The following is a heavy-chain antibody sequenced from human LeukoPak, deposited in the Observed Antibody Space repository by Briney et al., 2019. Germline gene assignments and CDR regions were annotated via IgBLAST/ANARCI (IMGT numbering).Heavy chain of an antibody. Sequence: GGSLRLSCEASGFTFSSYAMHWVRQAPGKGLEWVAVIFYDGSNKYYADSVKGRFTISRDNSKSTAYLQMNSLRSEDTAVYYCARNDPDSSEDWGQGTLVTVSS. D-gene: IGHD3-22*01. V-gene: IGHV3-30-3*01. J-gene: IGHJ4*02. CDR2: IFYDGSNK. CDR3: ARNDPDSSED. CDR1: GFTFSSYA.